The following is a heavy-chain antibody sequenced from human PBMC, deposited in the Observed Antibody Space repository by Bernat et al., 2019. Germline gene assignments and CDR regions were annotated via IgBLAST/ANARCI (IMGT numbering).Heavy chain of an antibody. CDR2: ISYDGSNK. J-gene: IGHJ6*02. Sequence: QVQLVESGGGVVQPGRSLRLSCAASGFTFSSYAMHWVRQAPGKGLEWVAVISYDGSNKYYADSVKGRFTISRDNSKNTLYLQMNSLRAEDTAVYYCARDQTGEARRYGMDDWGQGTTVTVSS. CDR3: ARDQTGEARRYGMDD. CDR1: GFTFSSYA. V-gene: IGHV3-30-3*01. D-gene: IGHD3-10*01.